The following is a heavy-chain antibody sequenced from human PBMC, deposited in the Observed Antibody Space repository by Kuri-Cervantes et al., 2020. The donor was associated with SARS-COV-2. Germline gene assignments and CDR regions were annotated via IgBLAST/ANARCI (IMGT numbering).Heavy chain of an antibody. J-gene: IGHJ6*03. D-gene: IGHD6-19*01. V-gene: IGHV3-33*08. Sequence: GGSLRLSCAASGFTSSNYGVHWVRQAPGKGLEWVAVIWYDGSNKYYADSVKGRFTISRDTSKNTVHLQMNSLRVEDTAVYYCARLRRHNNGWFATGYYMDVWGKGTTVTVS. CDR2: IWYDGSNK. CDR1: GFTSSNYG. CDR3: ARLRRHNNGWFATGYYMDV.